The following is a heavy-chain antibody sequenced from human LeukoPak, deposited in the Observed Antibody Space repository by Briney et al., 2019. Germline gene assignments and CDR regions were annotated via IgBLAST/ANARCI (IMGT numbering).Heavy chain of an antibody. V-gene: IGHV4-34*01. D-gene: IGHD3-10*01. J-gene: IGHJ4*02. CDR2: INHSGST. Sequence: PSEALSLTCAVCGGSFSGYYWSWIRQPPGKGLEWIGEINHSGSTNYNPSLKSRVTISVDTSKNQFSLKLSSVTAADTAVYYCARHRIRYYGSGSYFYWGQGTLVTVSS. CDR3: ARHRIRYYGSGSYFY. CDR1: GGSFSGYY.